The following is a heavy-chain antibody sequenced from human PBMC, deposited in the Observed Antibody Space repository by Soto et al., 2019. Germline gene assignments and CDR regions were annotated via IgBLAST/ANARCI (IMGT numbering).Heavy chain of an antibody. J-gene: IGHJ6*02. Sequence: GGSLRLSCAASGLTFSNYNVNWVRQAPGKGLEWISSISSSSSYIYYTDSVRGRFTISRDNAENSTYLQMNSLRAEDTAVYYCARSSSCEKPSFHYCMDVWGQGTTVTVFS. CDR1: GLTFSNYN. CDR3: ARSSSCEKPSFHYCMDV. V-gene: IGHV3-21*01. CDR2: ISSSSSYI.